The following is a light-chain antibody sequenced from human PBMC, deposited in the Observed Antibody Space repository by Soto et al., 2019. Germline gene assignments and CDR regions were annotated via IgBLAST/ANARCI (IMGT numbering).Light chain of an antibody. CDR2: AAS. V-gene: IGKV1-39*01. J-gene: IGKJ5*01. Sequence: DIQMTQSPSSLSASVGDRVTITCRAIQGIRSALGWYQQKPGKAPKLLIYAASRLQRGVPSRFSGSGSGTDFTLTISSLQPEDFATYYCQQSYSTITFGQGTRLEIK. CDR3: QQSYSTIT. CDR1: QGIRSA.